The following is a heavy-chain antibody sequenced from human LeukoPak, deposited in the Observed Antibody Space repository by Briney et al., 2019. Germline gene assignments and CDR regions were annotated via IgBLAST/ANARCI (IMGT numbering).Heavy chain of an antibody. CDR1: GGSVSDYY. V-gene: IGHV4-59*02. CDR3: AREVPGFGYYGPTDKYRWPYHFDY. J-gene: IGHJ4*02. Sequence: KPSETLSLTCTVSGGSVSDYYWSWIRQSPGKGLEWIGYIYYTGSTSYNPSLRSRVTMSADTSKNQFSLKLSSVTAADTAVYYCAREVPGFGYYGPTDKYRWPYHFDYWGQGTLVTVSS. D-gene: IGHD3-10*01. CDR2: IYYTGST.